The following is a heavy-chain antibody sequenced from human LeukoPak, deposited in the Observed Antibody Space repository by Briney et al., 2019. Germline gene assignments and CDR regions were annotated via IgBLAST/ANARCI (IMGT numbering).Heavy chain of an antibody. CDR2: INHSGST. V-gene: IGHV4-34*01. D-gene: IGHD3-22*01. CDR3: ARGHYYDSSGYYGY. J-gene: IGHJ4*02. Sequence: SETLSLTCAVYGGSFSGYYWSWIRQPPGKGLEWIGEINHSGSTNYNLSLKSRVTISVDTSKNQFSLKLSSVTAADTAVYYCARGHYYDSSGYYGYWGQGTLVTVSS. CDR1: GGSFSGYY.